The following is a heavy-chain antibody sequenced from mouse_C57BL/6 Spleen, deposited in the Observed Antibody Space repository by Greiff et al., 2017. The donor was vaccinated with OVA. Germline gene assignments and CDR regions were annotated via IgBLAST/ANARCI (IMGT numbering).Heavy chain of an antibody. D-gene: IGHD1-1*01. CDR1: GFTFSDYY. CDR2: ISNGGGST. CDR3: ARQDYYGSSYYYAMDY. J-gene: IGHJ4*01. V-gene: IGHV5-12*01. Sequence: VQLKESGGGLVQPGGSLKLSCAASGFTFSDYYMYWVRQTPEKRLEWVAYISNGGGSTYYPDTVKGRFTISRDNAKNTLYLQMSRLKSEDTAMYYCARQDYYGSSYYYAMDYWGQGTSVTVSS.